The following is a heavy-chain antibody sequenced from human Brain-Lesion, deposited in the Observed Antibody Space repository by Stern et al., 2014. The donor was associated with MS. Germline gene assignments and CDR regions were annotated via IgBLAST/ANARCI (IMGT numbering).Heavy chain of an antibody. CDR3: ARFPASRPHVFDS. D-gene: IGHD6-13*01. J-gene: IGHJ4*02. CDR2: SDHSGST. V-gene: IGHV4-4*02. CDR1: GGSISSSNW. Sequence: VQLVESGPGLVKPSGTLSLTCAVSGGSISSSNWWSWVRQSPGKGLEWIGESDHSGSTIYNPSLKSRVTVSVDKSKNRLSPNLRSVTAADTAVYFCARFPASRPHVFDSWGQGTLVTVSS.